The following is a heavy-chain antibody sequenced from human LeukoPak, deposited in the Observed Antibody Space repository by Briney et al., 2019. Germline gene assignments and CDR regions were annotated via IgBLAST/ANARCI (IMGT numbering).Heavy chain of an antibody. J-gene: IGHJ4*02. Sequence: GGSLRLSCGASGFTFSSYAMSWVRQTPGGGLEWVAGVSPSGGRTIYADSAEGRFTISRDNSNDTVYLQLSSLRAEDLALYYCAKVRGVYCSSPACYYYDAWGQGTPVTVSS. CDR1: GFTFSSYA. D-gene: IGHD2-2*01. CDR2: VSPSGGRT. CDR3: AKVRGVYCSSPACYYYDA. V-gene: IGHV3-23*01.